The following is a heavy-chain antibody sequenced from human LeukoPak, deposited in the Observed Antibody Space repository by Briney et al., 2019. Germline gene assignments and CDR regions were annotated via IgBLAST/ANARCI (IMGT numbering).Heavy chain of an antibody. CDR1: GGYISSYY. V-gene: IGHV4-59*01. D-gene: IGHD4-17*01. Sequence: SETLSLTCTVSGGYISSYYWSWLRQPPGKGLEWIGYIYYSGSTNYNPSLKSRVTISVDTSKNQFSLKLSSVTAADTAVYYCASYSPGDSSFDYWGQGTLVTVSS. CDR3: ASYSPGDSSFDY. CDR2: IYYSGST. J-gene: IGHJ4*02.